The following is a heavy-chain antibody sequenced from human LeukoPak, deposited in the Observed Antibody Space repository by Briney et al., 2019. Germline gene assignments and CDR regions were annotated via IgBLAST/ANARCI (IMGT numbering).Heavy chain of an antibody. Sequence: SETLSLTCTVSGGSISSYYWSWIRQPPGKGLEWIGYIYYSGSTNYNPSLKSRVTMSVDTSKNQFSLKLSSVTAADTAVYYCARENHDFWSGYYSYWGQGTLVTVSS. D-gene: IGHD3-3*01. V-gene: IGHV4-59*12. CDR3: ARENHDFWSGYYSY. J-gene: IGHJ4*02. CDR2: IYYSGST. CDR1: GGSISSYY.